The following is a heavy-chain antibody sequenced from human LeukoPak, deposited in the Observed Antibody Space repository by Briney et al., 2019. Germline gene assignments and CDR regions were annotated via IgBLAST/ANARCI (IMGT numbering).Heavy chain of an antibody. J-gene: IGHJ4*02. V-gene: IGHV4-38-2*02. CDR1: SYSISSGYY. CDR2: IYHSGST. Sequence: SETLSLTCTVSSYSISSGYYWGWIRQPPGKGLEWIGSIYHSGSTYYNPSLKSRVTISVDTSKNQFSLKLSSVTAADTAVYYCARVAGRMIVAHFDYWGQGTLVTVSS. CDR3: ARVAGRMIVAHFDY. D-gene: IGHD3-22*01.